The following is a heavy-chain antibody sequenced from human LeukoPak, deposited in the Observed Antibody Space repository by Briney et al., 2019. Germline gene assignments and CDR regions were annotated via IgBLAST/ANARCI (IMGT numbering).Heavy chain of an antibody. CDR1: GGSISSSSYY. Sequence: PSETLSLTCTVSGGSISSSSYYWGWIRQPPGKGLEWIGSIYYSGSTYYNPSLKSRVTISVDTSKNQFSLKLSTVTAADTAVYYCATLIGDFWSGYYTSPFDYWGQGTLVTVSS. CDR3: ATLIGDFWSGYYTSPFDY. V-gene: IGHV4-39*01. D-gene: IGHD3-3*01. CDR2: IYYSGST. J-gene: IGHJ4*02.